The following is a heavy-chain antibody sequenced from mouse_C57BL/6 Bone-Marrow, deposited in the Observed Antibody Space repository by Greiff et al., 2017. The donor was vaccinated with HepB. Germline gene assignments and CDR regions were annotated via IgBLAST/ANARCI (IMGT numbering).Heavy chain of an antibody. CDR3: ASLDPHYYAMDY. V-gene: IGHV1-26*01. Sequence: VQLQQSGPELVKPGASVKISCKASGYTFTDYYMNWVKQSHGKSLEWIGDINPNNGGTSYNQKFKGKATLTVDKSSSTAYMELRSLTSEDSAVYYCASLDPHYYAMDYWGQGTSVTVSS. CDR2: INPNNGGT. CDR1: GYTFTDYY. J-gene: IGHJ4*01.